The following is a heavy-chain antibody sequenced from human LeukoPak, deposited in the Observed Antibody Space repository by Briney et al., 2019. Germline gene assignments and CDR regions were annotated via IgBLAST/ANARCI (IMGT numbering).Heavy chain of an antibody. CDR2: ISGSGGST. Sequence: GGSLRLSCAASGFTFSSYAMSWVRQAPGKGLEWASAISGSGGSTYYADSVKGRFTISRDNSKNTLYLQMNSLRAEDTAVYYCAKQPGLQWLGKYFQHWGQGTLVTVSS. CDR1: GFTFSSYA. J-gene: IGHJ1*01. D-gene: IGHD6-19*01. CDR3: AKQPGLQWLGKYFQH. V-gene: IGHV3-23*01.